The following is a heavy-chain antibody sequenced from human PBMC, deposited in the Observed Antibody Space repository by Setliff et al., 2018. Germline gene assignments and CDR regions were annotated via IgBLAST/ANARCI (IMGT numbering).Heavy chain of an antibody. D-gene: IGHD3-10*01. CDR1: GYTFTGYY. J-gene: IGHJ4*02. CDR2: INPNSGGT. V-gene: IGHV1-2*02. Sequence: ASVKVSCKASGYTFTGYYMHWVRQAPGQGLGWMGWINPNSGGTNYAQKFQGRVTMTRDTSISTAYMELSRLRSDDTAVYYCARGTVRGVSIDYWGQGTLVTVSS. CDR3: ARGTVRGVSIDY.